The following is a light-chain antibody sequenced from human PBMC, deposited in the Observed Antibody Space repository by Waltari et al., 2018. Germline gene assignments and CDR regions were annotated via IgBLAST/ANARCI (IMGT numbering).Light chain of an antibody. V-gene: IGLV2-8*01. CDR3: TSDAEGNNFYV. Sequence: QSALTQHPSASGSPGQSVTISCTGTSSDVGAYERVSWYQQHPGKAPKLLIYEVRKRPSGVPGRFSGSRSGNTASLTVSGLQAEDEAEYYCTSDAEGNNFYVFGTGTKVTVL. CDR1: SSDVGAYER. J-gene: IGLJ1*01. CDR2: EVR.